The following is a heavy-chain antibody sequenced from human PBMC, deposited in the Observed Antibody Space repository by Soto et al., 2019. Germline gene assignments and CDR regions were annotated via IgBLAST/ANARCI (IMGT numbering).Heavy chain of an antibody. CDR1: RGSVSSGSYY. Sequence: SETVALTCTVSRGSVSSGSYYWSGIRQPPGKGLEWIGYIYYSGSTNYNPSLKSRVTISVDTSKNQFSLKLSSVNAADTAVYYCPREGGRSCAFD. CDR3: PREGGRSCAFD. V-gene: IGHV4-61*01. J-gene: IGHJ3*01. CDR2: IYYSGST. D-gene: IGHD1-26*01.